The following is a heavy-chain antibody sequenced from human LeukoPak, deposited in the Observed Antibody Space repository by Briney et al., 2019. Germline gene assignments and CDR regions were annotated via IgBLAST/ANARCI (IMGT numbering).Heavy chain of an antibody. J-gene: IGHJ4*02. V-gene: IGHV3-21*01. Sequence: PGGALRLSCAASGFTFSSYSMNWVRQAPGKGLEWVSSISSSSSYIYYADAVKGRFTISRDNAKNSLYLQMNSLRAEDTAVYHCARGAGYCSSTNCHLWFDYWGQGTLVTVSS. CDR2: ISSSSSYI. CDR1: GFTFSSYS. D-gene: IGHD2-2*01. CDR3: ARGAGYCSSTNCHLWFDY.